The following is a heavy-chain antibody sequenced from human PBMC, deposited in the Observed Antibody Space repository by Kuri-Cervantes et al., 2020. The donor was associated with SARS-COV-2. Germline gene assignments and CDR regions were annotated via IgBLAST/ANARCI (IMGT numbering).Heavy chain of an antibody. D-gene: IGHD3-9*01. CDR3: ARHYAFDRFHK. CDR2: IYYSGST. V-gene: IGHV4-39*01. Sequence: GSLRLSCTVSGGSISSSSYYWGWIRQPPGKGLEWIGSIYYSGSTYYNPSLKSRVTISVDTSKNQFSLKLSSVTAADTAIYYCARHYAFDRFHKWGQGTQGTVSS. J-gene: IGHJ4*02. CDR1: GGSISSSSYY.